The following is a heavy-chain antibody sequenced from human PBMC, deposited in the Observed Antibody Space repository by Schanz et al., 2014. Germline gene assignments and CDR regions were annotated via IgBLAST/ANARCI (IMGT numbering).Heavy chain of an antibody. CDR1: GFTFSDYY. J-gene: IGHJ6*02. CDR2: ISGSSIHK. V-gene: IGHV3-11*05. D-gene: IGHD3-3*01. CDR3: ARFLARYQYYGVDV. Sequence: VQLVESGGGLVKPGGSLRLSCAASGFTFSDYYMAWIRQAPGKGLEWVSHISGSSIHKNYADSVKGRFSISRDNGETSMYLQINSLRVEDTAVYYCARFLARYQYYGVDVWGQGTTVIVSS.